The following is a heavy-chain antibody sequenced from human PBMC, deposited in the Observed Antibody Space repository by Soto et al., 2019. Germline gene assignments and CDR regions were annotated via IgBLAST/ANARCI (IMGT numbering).Heavy chain of an antibody. CDR2: ISWNGGYI. Sequence: EVQLVESGGGLVQPGGSLRLSCVGSGFDFDDHAMSWVRQVPGKGLEWVSGISWNGGYIGYANSVRGRFTISRDDAENSLYLQMNSLRPEDTALYFCTRDIFRTITPVDFWGQGTLVTVSS. J-gene: IGHJ4*02. V-gene: IGHV3-9*01. D-gene: IGHD2-21*01. CDR1: GFDFDDHA. CDR3: TRDIFRTITPVDF.